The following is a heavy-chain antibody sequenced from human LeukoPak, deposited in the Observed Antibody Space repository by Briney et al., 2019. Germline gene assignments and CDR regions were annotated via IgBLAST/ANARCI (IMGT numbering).Heavy chain of an antibody. Sequence: PGGSLRLACAASGFTFDDYAMHWVRQAPGKGLERVSGISWNSGSIGYADSVTGRFTISRDNAKNSLYLQMNSLRAEDTALYYCAKGPCSGGSCYFSLFDYWGQGPLVTVPS. CDR3: AKGPCSGGSCYFSLFDY. D-gene: IGHD2-15*01. CDR1: GFTFDDYA. V-gene: IGHV3-9*01. CDR2: ISWNSGSI. J-gene: IGHJ4*02.